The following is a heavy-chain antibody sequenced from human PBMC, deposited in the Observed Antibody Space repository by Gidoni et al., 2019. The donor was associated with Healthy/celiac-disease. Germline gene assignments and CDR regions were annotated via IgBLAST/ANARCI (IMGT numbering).Heavy chain of an antibody. Sequence: QVQLQESGPGLVTPSETLSLTCTVAGGSISSYYWCWIRQPTGKGLEWIGYIYYSGSTNYNPSLKSRVTISVDTSKNQFSLKLSSVTAADTAVYYCARTVDTAMVVFDYWGQGTLVTVSS. CDR2: IYYSGST. D-gene: IGHD5-18*01. V-gene: IGHV4-59*08. J-gene: IGHJ4*02. CDR3: ARTVDTAMVVFDY. CDR1: GGSISSYY.